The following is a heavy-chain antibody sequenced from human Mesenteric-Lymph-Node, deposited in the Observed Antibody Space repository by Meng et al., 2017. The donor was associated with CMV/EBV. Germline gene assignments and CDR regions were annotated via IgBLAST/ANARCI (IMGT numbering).Heavy chain of an antibody. V-gene: IGHV4-34*01. CDR3: HHEEFVFHLQSSGSLPLDV. J-gene: IGHJ6*02. CDR1: GDSLTNYY. CDR2: ISHAGTT. Sequence: SETLSLTCAVSGDSLTNYYWSWIRQTPGKGLQWIGEISHAGTTNYNPSLKSRVTISQHTSKNQFSLRLTSITAEDTAVYYCHHEEFVFHLQSSGSLPLDVWGQGTAVTVSS. D-gene: IGHD3-10*01.